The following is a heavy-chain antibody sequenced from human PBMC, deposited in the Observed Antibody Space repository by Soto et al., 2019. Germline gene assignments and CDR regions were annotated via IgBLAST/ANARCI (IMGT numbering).Heavy chain of an antibody. CDR3: ARGDIVLVPAAPVDYYYYGMDV. Sequence: ASVKVCKASGGTFSSYAISWVRQAPGQGLEWMGGIIPIFGTANYAQKFQGRVTITADESTSTAYMELSRLRSDDTAVYYCARGDIVLVPAAPVDYYYYGMDVWGQGTTVTVSS. CDR1: GGTFSSYA. CDR2: IIPIFGTA. D-gene: IGHD2-2*01. V-gene: IGHV1-69*13. J-gene: IGHJ6*02.